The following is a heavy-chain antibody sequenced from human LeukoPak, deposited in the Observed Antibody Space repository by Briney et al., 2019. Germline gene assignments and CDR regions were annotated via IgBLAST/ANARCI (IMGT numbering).Heavy chain of an antibody. J-gene: IGHJ4*02. CDR1: GFTVSSNY. D-gene: IGHD2-15*01. CDR3: ATQPCDSGSCYLGH. CDR2: IYSGGST. V-gene: IGHV3-53*05. Sequence: GGSLRLSCAASGFTVSSNYMSWVRQAPGKGLEWVSVIYSGGSTYYADSLKGRFSISRDNSMNTLYLQMNTLRTEDTAVYYCATQPCDSGSCYLGHWGQGAVVTLSS.